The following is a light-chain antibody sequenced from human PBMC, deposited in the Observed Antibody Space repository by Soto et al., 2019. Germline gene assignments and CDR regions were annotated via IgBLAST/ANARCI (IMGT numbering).Light chain of an antibody. Sequence: EIVLTQSPATLSLSPGERATLSCRASQSVSSYLAWYQQKPGQAPRLLIFDASNRATGIPARFSGSGSGTDFTLTISSLEPEDFAVYYCQPRCKWPPALTFGGGTKVEIK. V-gene: IGKV3-11*01. J-gene: IGKJ4*01. CDR1: QSVSSY. CDR2: DAS. CDR3: QPRCKWPPALT.